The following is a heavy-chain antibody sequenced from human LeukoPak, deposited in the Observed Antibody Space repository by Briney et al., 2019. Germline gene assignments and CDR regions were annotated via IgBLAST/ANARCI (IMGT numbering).Heavy chain of an antibody. CDR3: ARVTGYMVEDYFDY. CDR2: IYTSGST. D-gene: IGHD5-12*01. Sequence: SETLSLTCTVSGGSISSGSYYWSWIRQPAGKGLEWIGRIYTSGSTNYNPSLKSRVTISVDTSQNQFSLRLSSVTAADTAVYYCARVTGYMVEDYFDYWGQGTLVTVSS. CDR1: GGSISSGSYY. J-gene: IGHJ4*02. V-gene: IGHV4-61*02.